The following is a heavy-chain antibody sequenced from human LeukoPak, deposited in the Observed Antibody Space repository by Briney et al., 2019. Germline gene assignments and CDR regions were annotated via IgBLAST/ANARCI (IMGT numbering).Heavy chain of an antibody. V-gene: IGHV3-23*01. CDR2: ISGRNAYT. D-gene: IGHD3/OR15-3a*01. CDR1: GFIISIYA. Sequence: GGSLRLSCAASGFIISIYAMSWVRQAPGKGLEWVSSISGRNAYTYYAGSVKGRFTISRENSKSTLFLQMYSLRDEDTAFYYGSRLLDGVRTGYYDYWGPGTQVSVSS. J-gene: IGHJ4*02. CDR3: SRLLDGVRTGYYDY.